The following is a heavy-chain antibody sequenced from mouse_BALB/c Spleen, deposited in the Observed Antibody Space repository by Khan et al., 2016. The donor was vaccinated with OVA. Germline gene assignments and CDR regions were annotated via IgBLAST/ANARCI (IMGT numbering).Heavy chain of an antibody. CDR2: NNPSSDYA. CDR1: GYTFTTYT. D-gene: IGHD2-12*01. V-gene: IGHV1-4*01. Sequence: QVQLQQSGAELARPGASVKMSCKASGYTFTTYTMHWVRQRPGQGLEWIGYNNPSSDYANYNQTFKDKTTLTADKSSSTAYMQLSSLTSEDSAVYYCDFYYSYPAWFAYWGQGTLVTVAA. CDR3: DFYYSYPAWFAY. J-gene: IGHJ3*01.